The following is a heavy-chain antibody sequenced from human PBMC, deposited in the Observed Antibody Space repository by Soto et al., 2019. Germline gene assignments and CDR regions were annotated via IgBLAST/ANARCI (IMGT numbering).Heavy chain of an antibody. CDR2: IYYSGST. V-gene: IGHV4-39*01. D-gene: IGHD6-13*01. J-gene: IGHJ4*02. CDR3: ARPSSSWNGGLYYFDY. CDR1: GGSISSSSYY. Sequence: SETLSLTCTVSGGSISSSSYYWGWIRQPPGKGLEWIGSIYYSGSTYYNPPLKSRVTISVDTSKNQFSLKLSSVTAADTAVYYCARPSSSWNGGLYYFDYWGQGALVTVSS.